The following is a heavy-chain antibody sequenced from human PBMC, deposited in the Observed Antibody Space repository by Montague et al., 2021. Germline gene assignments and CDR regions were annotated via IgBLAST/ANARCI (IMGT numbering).Heavy chain of an antibody. Sequence: SLRLSCAASGFSFSDYIMDWVRQAPGQGLEWVGRTLKKEHNYRTVYAAPVTGRFTISRDDSKNSLYLQMNSLKIEDTALYYCATDISGPYAYKGGQGTLVTVSS. CDR1: GFSFSDYI. D-gene: IGHD5-12*01. CDR2: TLKKEHNYRT. J-gene: IGHJ4*02. V-gene: IGHV3-72*01. CDR3: ATDISGPYAYK.